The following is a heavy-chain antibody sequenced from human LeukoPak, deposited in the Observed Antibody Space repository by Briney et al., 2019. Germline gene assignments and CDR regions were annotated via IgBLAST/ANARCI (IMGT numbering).Heavy chain of an antibody. CDR2: INHSGST. V-gene: IGHV4-34*01. CDR1: GFTFSSYS. Sequence: GSLRLSCAASGFTFSSYSMNWVRQAPGKGLEWIGEINHSGSTNYNPSLKSRVTISVDTSKNQFSLKLSSVTAADTAVYYCARAPKVATTFDYWGQGTLVTVSS. CDR3: ARAPKVATTFDY. J-gene: IGHJ4*02. D-gene: IGHD5-12*01.